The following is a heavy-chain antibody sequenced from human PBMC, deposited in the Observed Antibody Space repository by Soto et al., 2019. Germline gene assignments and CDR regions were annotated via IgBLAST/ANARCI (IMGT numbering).Heavy chain of an antibody. D-gene: IGHD2-21*02. V-gene: IGHV4-39*01. CDR2: IYYSGST. J-gene: IGHJ4*02. CDR1: GGSISSSSYY. Sequence: SETLSLTCTVSGGSISSSSYYWGWIRQPPGKGLEWIGSIYYSGSTYYNPSLKSRVTISVDTSKNQFSLKLSSVTAADTAVYYCARRGDSLPFDYWGQGTLVTVYS. CDR3: ARRGDSLPFDY.